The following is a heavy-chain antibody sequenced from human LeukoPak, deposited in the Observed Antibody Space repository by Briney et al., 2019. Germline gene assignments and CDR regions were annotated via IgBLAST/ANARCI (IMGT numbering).Heavy chain of an antibody. CDR2: IYYSGST. Sequence: SETLSLTCTVSGGSISGYYWSWIRQPPGKGLEWIGSIYYSGSTYYNPSLKSRVTISVDTSKNQFSLKLSSVTAADTAVYYCADVQIGGDDAFDIWGQRTMVTVSS. V-gene: IGHV4-39*07. CDR3: ADVQIGGDDAFDI. J-gene: IGHJ3*02. CDR1: GGSISGYY. D-gene: IGHD2-8*01.